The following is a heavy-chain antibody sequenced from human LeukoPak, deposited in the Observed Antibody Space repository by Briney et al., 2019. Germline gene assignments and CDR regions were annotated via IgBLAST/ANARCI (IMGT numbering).Heavy chain of an antibody. CDR1: GFTFNDYY. V-gene: IGHV3-11*04. D-gene: IGHD3-10*01. J-gene: IGHJ4*02. CDR2: ISTSGSTI. Sequence: GGSLRLSCAASGFTFNDYYMNWLRQAPGKGLEWVSYISTSGSTIYYADSVKGRFTISRDNAKNSLYLQMNSLRAEDTAVYYCARDRYYGSGSHDYWGQGTLVTVSS. CDR3: ARDRYYGSGSHDY.